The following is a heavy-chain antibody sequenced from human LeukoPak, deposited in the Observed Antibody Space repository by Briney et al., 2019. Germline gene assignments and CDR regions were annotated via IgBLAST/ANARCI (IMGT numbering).Heavy chain of an antibody. Sequence: GGSLRLSCAASGFTFSSYAMSWVRQAPGKGLEWVSAISGSGGSTYYADSVKGRFTISRDSAKNSLYLQMNSLRAEDTALYYCAKDSSGWYSTPIDYWGQGTLVTVSS. J-gene: IGHJ4*02. D-gene: IGHD6-19*01. V-gene: IGHV3-23*01. CDR2: ISGSGGST. CDR1: GFTFSSYA. CDR3: AKDSSGWYSTPIDY.